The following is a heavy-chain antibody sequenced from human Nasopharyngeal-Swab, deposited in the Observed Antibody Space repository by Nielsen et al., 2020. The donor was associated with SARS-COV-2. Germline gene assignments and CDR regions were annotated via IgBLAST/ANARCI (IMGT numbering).Heavy chain of an antibody. D-gene: IGHD3-3*01. Sequence: RQAPGKGLEWIGYIYYSGSTNYNPSLKGRVTISVDTSKNQFSLKLSSVTAADTAVYYCARVGGLWSAGFYYYYMDVWGKGTTVTVSS. CDR3: ARVGGLWSAGFYYYYMDV. J-gene: IGHJ6*03. V-gene: IGHV4-59*01. CDR2: IYYSGST.